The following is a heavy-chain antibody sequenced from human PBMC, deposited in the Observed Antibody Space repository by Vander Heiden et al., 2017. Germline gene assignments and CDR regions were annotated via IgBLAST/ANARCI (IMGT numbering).Heavy chain of an antibody. CDR2: NSRNGGST. J-gene: IGHJ4*02. CDR3: ARGGYCTNGGCYRHVDY. CDR1: GSTFDDYG. Sequence: EAQPLESGGAVVRPGRSLRLSCAASGSTFDDYGRSWGSQATGKGLEWVYGNSRNGGSTGYADSVKGRFTIARDNAKNSRYLQMKSLRVEGTALYHGARGGYCTNGGCYRHVDYGGQGTLVTVSS. D-gene: IGHD2-8*01. V-gene: IGHV3-20*01.